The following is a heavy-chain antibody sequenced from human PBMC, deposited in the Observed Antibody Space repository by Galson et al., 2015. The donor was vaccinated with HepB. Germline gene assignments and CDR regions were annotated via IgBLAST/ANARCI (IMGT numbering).Heavy chain of an antibody. CDR2: ISPSGDMS. CDR3: AKVQPRKNDGWYYSAWGEIDA. J-gene: IGHJ5*02. CDR1: GFPFSYYA. Sequence: SLRLSCAASGFPFSYYAMTWVRRAPGKGLEWVSGISPSGDMSFVANSVRGRFTISRDNSNNVLYLHMKGLRVEDTALYYCAKVQPRKNDGWYYSAWGEIDAWGQGTLVSVSS. V-gene: IGHV3-23*01. D-gene: IGHD6-19*01.